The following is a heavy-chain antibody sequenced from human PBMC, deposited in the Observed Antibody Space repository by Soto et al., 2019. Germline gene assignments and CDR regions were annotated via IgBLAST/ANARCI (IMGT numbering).Heavy chain of an antibody. CDR1: GGSISSYS. CDR2: IYTSGST. D-gene: IGHD6-13*01. V-gene: IGHV4-4*07. Sequence: PETLSLTCTVSGGSISSYSGGWIRQPAGKGLEWIGRIYTSGSTNYNPSFKSRVTMSVDTSKNQFSLKLSSVTAADTAVYYCARDRTYSSSWYGVWFDPWGQGTLVTVSS. J-gene: IGHJ5*02. CDR3: ARDRTYSSSWYGVWFDP.